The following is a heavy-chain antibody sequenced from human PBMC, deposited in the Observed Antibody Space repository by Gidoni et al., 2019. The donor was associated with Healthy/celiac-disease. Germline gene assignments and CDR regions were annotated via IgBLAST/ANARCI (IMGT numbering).Heavy chain of an antibody. CDR1: GGSISSSSYY. J-gene: IGHJ4*02. D-gene: IGHD5-12*01. V-gene: IGHV4-39*01. CDR2: IYYSGST. Sequence: QLQLQESGPGLVKPSETLSLTCTVYGGSISSSSYYWGWIRQPPGKGLAWIGSIYYSGSTYSNPSLKSRVTISVDTSKNQFSLKLSSVTAADTAVYYCASFVEMATISSSMLIDYWGQGTLVTVSS. CDR3: ASFVEMATISSSMLIDY.